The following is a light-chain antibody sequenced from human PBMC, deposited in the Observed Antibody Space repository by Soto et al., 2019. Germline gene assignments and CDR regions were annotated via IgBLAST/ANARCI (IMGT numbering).Light chain of an antibody. CDR1: SSDVGGYNY. CDR2: DVS. V-gene: IGLV2-14*03. CDR3: SSKRGSTYG. J-gene: IGLJ1*01. Sequence: QSVLTQPASVSGSPGQSITISCTGTSSDVGGYNYVSWYQQHPGKANILMIYDVSNRPSGISNRFSGSKSGNTASLTISGLQAEDEADYYCSSKRGSTYGFGTGTKVTV.